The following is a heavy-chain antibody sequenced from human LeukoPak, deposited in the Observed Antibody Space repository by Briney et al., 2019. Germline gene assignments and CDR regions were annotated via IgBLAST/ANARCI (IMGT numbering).Heavy chain of an antibody. J-gene: IGHJ4*02. CDR3: AKDGGLWVSAHWGDS. V-gene: IGHV3-23*01. CDR2: ITTSDGNT. D-gene: IGHD7-27*01. CDR1: GFTFSSYT. Sequence: GSLRLSCAASGFTFSSYTMSWVRQAPGKGPEWVSTITTSDGNTYYADSVKGRFTVSRDNSKNTLFLQMNSLRAEDTAVYYCAKDGGLWVSAHWGDSWGRGTLVTVSS.